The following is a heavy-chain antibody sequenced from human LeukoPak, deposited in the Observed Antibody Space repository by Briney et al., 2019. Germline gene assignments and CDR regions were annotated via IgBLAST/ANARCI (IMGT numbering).Heavy chain of an antibody. D-gene: IGHD3-22*01. CDR3: ASNEGGHYYDSSGSYYFDY. J-gene: IGHJ4*02. CDR2: IIPIFGTA. Sequence: ASVKVSCKASGGTFSSYAISWVRQAPGQGLEWMGGIIPIFGTANYAQKFQGRVTITADKSTSTAYMELSSLRSEDTAVYYCASNEGGHYYDSSGSYYFDYWGQGTLVTVSS. V-gene: IGHV1-69*06. CDR1: GGTFSSYA.